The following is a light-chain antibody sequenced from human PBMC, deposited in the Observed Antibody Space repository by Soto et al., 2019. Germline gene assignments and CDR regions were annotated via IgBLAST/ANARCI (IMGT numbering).Light chain of an antibody. Sequence: YELTQPPSVSVSPGQTASITCSGDKLGDKYACWYQQKPGQSPVLVIYQDSKRPSGIPERFSGSNSGNTATLTISGTQAMDEADYYCQAWDSSAPVVFGGGTKLTVL. CDR3: QAWDSSAPVV. V-gene: IGLV3-1*01. CDR2: QDS. CDR1: KLGDKY. J-gene: IGLJ2*01.